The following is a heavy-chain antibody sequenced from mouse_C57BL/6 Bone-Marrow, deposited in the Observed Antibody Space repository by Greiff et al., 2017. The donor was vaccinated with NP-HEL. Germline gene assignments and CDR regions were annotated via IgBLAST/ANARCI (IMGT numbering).Heavy chain of an antibody. Sequence: VQLQQSGPELVKPGASVKISCKASGYSFTGYYMNWVKQSPEKSLEWIGEINPSTGGTTYNQKFKAKATLTVDKSSSTAYMQLKSLTSEDSAVYYCASPDYGSSYGYAMDYWGQGTSVTVSS. CDR3: ASPDYGSSYGYAMDY. V-gene: IGHV1-42*01. CDR2: INPSTGGT. CDR1: GYSFTGYY. J-gene: IGHJ4*01. D-gene: IGHD1-1*01.